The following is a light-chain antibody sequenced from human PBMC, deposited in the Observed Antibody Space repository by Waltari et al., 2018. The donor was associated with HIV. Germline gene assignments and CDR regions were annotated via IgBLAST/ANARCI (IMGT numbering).Light chain of an antibody. CDR2: SAY. Sequence: GDSVVITCRASQAISTYLNWYQQKPGKVPVLLVYSAYKLQPGSPSRFRGAGSGKDFSLSISGLQTEDFATYFCQQSYGFPFNFGPGT. J-gene: IGKJ3*01. V-gene: IGKV1-39*01. CDR3: QQSYGFPFN. CDR1: QAISTY.